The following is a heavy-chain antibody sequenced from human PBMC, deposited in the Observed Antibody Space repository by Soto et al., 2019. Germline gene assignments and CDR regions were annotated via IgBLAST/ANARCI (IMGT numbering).Heavy chain of an antibody. D-gene: IGHD3-3*01. J-gene: IGHJ4*02. CDR1: GYTFTSYG. CDR2: ISAYNGNT. CDR3: ARDLIDITIFGVVSFDY. V-gene: IGHV1-18*01. Sequence: GASVKVSCKASGYTFTSYGISWVRQAPGQGLEWMGWISAYNGNTNYAQKLQGRVTMTTDTSTSTAYMELRSLRSDDTAVYYCARDLIDITIFGVVSFDYWGQGTLVTVSS.